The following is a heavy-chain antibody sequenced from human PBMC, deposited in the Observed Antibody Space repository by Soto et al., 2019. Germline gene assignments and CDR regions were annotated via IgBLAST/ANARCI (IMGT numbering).Heavy chain of an antibody. CDR2: IIPIFGTA. D-gene: IGHD2-2*01. Sequence: SVKVSCKASGGTFSSYAISWVRQAPGQGLEWMGGIIPIFGTANYAQKFQGRVTITADESTSTAYMELSSLRSEDTAVYYCASYCSSTSCYTGYYYYGMDVWGQGTTVTVSS. CDR3: ASYCSSTSCYTGYYYYGMDV. V-gene: IGHV1-69*13. J-gene: IGHJ6*02. CDR1: GGTFSSYA.